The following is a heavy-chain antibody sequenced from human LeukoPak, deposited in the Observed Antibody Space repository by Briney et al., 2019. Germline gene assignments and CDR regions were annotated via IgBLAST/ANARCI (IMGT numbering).Heavy chain of an antibody. CDR1: GFTFSCYS. V-gene: IGHV3-21*01. CDR2: ISSSSSYI. Sequence: GGSLRLSCAASGFTFSCYSMYWVRQAPGKGLEWVSSISSSSSYIYYADSVKGRFTISRDNSKNTLYLQMNSLRAEDTAVYCCAREAVSRGINYFDYWGQGTLVTVSS. CDR3: AREAVSRGINYFDY. J-gene: IGHJ4*02. D-gene: IGHD2-15*01.